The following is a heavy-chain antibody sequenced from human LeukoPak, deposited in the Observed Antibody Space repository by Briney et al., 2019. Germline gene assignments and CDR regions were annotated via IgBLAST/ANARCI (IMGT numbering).Heavy chain of an antibody. J-gene: IGHJ4*02. CDR2: ISSSSSTI. D-gene: IGHD5-18*01. CDR3: ANRYNYGLDY. Sequence: GSLRLSCAASGFTFSSYSMNWVRQAPGKGLEWVSYISSSSSTIYYADSVKGRFTISRDNAKNSLYLQMNSLRAEDTAVYYCANRYNYGLDYWGQGTLVTVSS. V-gene: IGHV3-48*01. CDR1: GFTFSSYS.